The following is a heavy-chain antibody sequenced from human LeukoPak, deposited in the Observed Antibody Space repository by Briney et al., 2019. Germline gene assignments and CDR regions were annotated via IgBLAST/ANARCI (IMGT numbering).Heavy chain of an antibody. CDR1: GFTFSSYA. CDR2: IKSDGTTI. J-gene: IGHJ2*01. V-gene: IGHV3-74*01. CDR3: AREDYNDDGWYFDL. Sequence: GGSLRLSCAASGFTFSSYAMSWVRQAPGRGLVWVARIKSDGTTITYADPVKGRFTISRDNAKNTLYLQMNSLRAEDTAVYYCAREDYNDDGWYFDLWGRGTLVTVSS. D-gene: IGHD4-11*01.